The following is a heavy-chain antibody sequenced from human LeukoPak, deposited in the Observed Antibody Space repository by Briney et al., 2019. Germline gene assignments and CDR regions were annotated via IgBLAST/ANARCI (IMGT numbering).Heavy chain of an antibody. D-gene: IGHD3-16*01. J-gene: IGHJ6*02. V-gene: IGHV4-34*01. CDR2: INHSGST. CDR1: GGSFSGYY. Sequence: PSETLSLTCAVYGGSFSGYYWSWIRQPQPPGKGLEWIGEINHSGSTKYNPSLKSRVTISVDTPKNQFSLKLSSVTAADTAAYYCARDYRSTIGGEYGMDVWGQGTTVTVSS. CDR3: ARDYRSTIGGEYGMDV.